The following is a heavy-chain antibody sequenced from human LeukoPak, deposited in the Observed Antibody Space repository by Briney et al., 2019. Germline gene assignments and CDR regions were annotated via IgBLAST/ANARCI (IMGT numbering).Heavy chain of an antibody. V-gene: IGHV3-23*01. D-gene: IGHD4-17*01. CDR2: ISGSGGST. J-gene: IGHJ6*02. Sequence: GGSLRLSCAASGFTFSSYAMSWVRQAPGKELEWVSAISGSGGSTYYADSVKGRFTISRDNSKNTLYLQMNSLRAEDTAVYYCAKAGVGGDYYYYYGMDVWGQGTTVTVSS. CDR1: GFTFSSYA. CDR3: AKAGVGGDYYYYYGMDV.